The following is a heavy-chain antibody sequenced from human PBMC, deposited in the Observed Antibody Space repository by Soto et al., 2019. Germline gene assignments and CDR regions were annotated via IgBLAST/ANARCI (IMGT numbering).Heavy chain of an antibody. Sequence: PSETLSLTCTVSGGSISSYYWSWIRQPPGKGLEWIGYIYYSGSTNYNPSLKSRVTISVDTSKNQFSLKLSSVTAADTAVYYCARAYYDSSGYYWGNNWFDPWGQGALVTVSS. CDR2: IYYSGST. CDR3: ARAYYDSSGYYWGNNWFDP. V-gene: IGHV4-59*01. D-gene: IGHD3-22*01. J-gene: IGHJ5*02. CDR1: GGSISSYY.